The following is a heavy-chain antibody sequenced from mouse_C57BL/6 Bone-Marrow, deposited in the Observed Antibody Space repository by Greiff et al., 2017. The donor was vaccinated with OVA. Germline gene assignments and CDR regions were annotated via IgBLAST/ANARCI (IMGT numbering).Heavy chain of an antibody. V-gene: IGHV5-12*01. J-gene: IGHJ4*01. Sequence: EVQLQESGGGLVQPGGSLKLSCAASGFTFSDYYMCWVRQTPEKRLEWVAYISNGGGSTYYRDTVKGRFTISRDNAKNTLYLQMSRLKSEDTAMYYCARHYGSSYNAMDYWGQGTSVTVSS. CDR2: ISNGGGST. CDR3: ARHYGSSYNAMDY. D-gene: IGHD1-1*01. CDR1: GFTFSDYY.